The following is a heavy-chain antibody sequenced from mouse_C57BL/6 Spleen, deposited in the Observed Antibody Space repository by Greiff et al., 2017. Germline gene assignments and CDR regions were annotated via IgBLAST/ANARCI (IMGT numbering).Heavy chain of an antibody. J-gene: IGHJ2*01. Sequence: VQLQQPGAELVMPGASVKLSCKASGYTFTSYWMHWVKQRPGQGLEWIGEIDPSDSYTNYNQKFKGKSTLTVDKSSSTAYMQLSSLTSEDSAVYYCARGDGSSPFYYFDYWGQGTTLTVSS. CDR3: ARGDGSSPFYYFDY. CDR2: IDPSDSYT. D-gene: IGHD1-1*01. CDR1: GYTFTSYW. V-gene: IGHV1-69*01.